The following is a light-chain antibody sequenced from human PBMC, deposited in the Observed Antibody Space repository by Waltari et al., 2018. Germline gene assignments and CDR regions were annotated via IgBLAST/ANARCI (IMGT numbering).Light chain of an antibody. CDR3: QAWDKSSVI. V-gene: IGLV3-1*01. Sequence: SYELTQPPSVSMSPGQTASIPCSGHRLGDKYTAWYQQKAGQSPVLLIYQDNKRPSGIPERFSGSNSGNTATLTITGTQTMDEADYYCQAWDKSSVIFGGGTKLTVL. CDR1: RLGDKY. J-gene: IGLJ2*01. CDR2: QDN.